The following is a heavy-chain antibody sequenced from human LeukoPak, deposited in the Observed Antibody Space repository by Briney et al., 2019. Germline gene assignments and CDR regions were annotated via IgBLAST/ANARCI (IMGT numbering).Heavy chain of an antibody. CDR1: GFTFSTSA. CDR2: ISDRGGST. Sequence: SGGSLRLSCVVSGFTFSTSAMRWVRQAPGKGLEWVSGISDRGGSTYYADSVKGRFTSSRDNPKNTLYLQMNNLRAEDTAAYYCAKGSVWGQGTLVTVSS. V-gene: IGHV3-23*01. J-gene: IGHJ4*02. CDR3: AKGSV. D-gene: IGHD3-3*01.